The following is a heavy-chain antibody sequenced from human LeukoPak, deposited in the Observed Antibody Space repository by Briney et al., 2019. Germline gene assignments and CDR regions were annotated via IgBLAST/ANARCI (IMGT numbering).Heavy chain of an antibody. CDR3: TTGNWGPY. D-gene: IGHD7-27*01. CDR1: GFSVSNSY. V-gene: IGHV3-15*01. J-gene: IGHJ4*02. CDR2: IKSKIDGGTT. Sequence: GGSLRLSCAASGFSVSNSYMSWVRQAPGKGLEWVGRIKSKIDGGTTDFGAPVKGRFGISRDDSENTMYLHMNSLRTEDTAVYYCTTGNWGPYWGQGTLVTVSS.